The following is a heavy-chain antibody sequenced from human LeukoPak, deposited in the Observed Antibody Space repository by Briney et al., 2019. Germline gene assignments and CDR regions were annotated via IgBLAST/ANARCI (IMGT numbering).Heavy chain of an antibody. V-gene: IGHV3-7*01. CDR1: GFSFNAYW. CDR2: INPAGSET. Sequence: PGGSLRLSCAASGFSFNAYWMAWVRQAPGTGLEWVANINPAGSETFHVDPVKGRFSISRDHAKNLVYQQMNSLRAEDTAVYYCATFGLVAALDLWGQGTLVTVSS. CDR3: ATFGLVAALDL. D-gene: IGHD5-12*01. J-gene: IGHJ4*02.